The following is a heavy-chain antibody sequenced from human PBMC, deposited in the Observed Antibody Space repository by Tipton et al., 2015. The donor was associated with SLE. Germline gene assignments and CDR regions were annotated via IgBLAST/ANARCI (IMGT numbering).Heavy chain of an antibody. Sequence: SLKLSCAASGFTFSNYGMHWVRQAPGKGLEWVAVISYDGSNKYYTDSVKGRFTISRDNSKNTVYLQMNSLKTEDTAVYYCTASSYDFLSLAYWGQGTLVTVSP. V-gene: IGHV3-30*03. J-gene: IGHJ4*02. CDR3: TASSYDFLSLAY. D-gene: IGHD3-3*01. CDR2: ISYDGSNK. CDR1: GFTFSNYG.